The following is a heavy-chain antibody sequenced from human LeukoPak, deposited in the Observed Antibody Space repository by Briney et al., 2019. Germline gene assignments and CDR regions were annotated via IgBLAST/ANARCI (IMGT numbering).Heavy chain of an antibody. J-gene: IGHJ6*04. Sequence: GASVKASCKASGYTFTSYGISWVRQAPGQGLEWMGWISAYNGNTNYAQKLQGRVTMTTDTSTSTAYMELRSLRSDDTAVYYCARDSGKYQLLYYYYYYGMDVWGKGTAVTVSS. CDR3: ARDSGKYQLLYYYYYYGMDV. CDR1: GYTFTSYG. V-gene: IGHV1-18*04. CDR2: ISAYNGNT. D-gene: IGHD2-2*01.